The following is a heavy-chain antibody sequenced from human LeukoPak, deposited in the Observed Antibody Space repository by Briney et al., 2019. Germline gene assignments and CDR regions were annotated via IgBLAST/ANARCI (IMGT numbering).Heavy chain of an antibody. CDR1: GGAISSYY. Sequence: SETLSLTCTVSGGAISSYYWSWIRQPPGKGLEWIGYIYTSVSTNYNPSLKSRVTISVDTSKNQFSLKLSSVTPAHTPVYYCARHLGGSRAFDIWGQGTMVTVSS. V-gene: IGHV4-4*09. CDR3: ARHLGGSRAFDI. J-gene: IGHJ3*02. D-gene: IGHD1-26*01. CDR2: IYTSVST.